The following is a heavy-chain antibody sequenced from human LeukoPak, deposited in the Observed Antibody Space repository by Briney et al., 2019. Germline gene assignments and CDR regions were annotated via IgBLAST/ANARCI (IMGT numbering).Heavy chain of an antibody. V-gene: IGHV1-69*05. J-gene: IGHJ4*02. CDR3: ARSITVMLGFTY. CDR1: GGVFTSYA. CDR2: VIPVFGTL. Sequence: SVKVSCKASGGVFTSYAISWVRQAPGQGLEWMGAVIPVFGTLDYAQSFQGRVTMTTDTSTNTAYMELKSLRSDDTAVYYCARSITVMLGFTYWGQGTLVTVSS. D-gene: IGHD1-20*01.